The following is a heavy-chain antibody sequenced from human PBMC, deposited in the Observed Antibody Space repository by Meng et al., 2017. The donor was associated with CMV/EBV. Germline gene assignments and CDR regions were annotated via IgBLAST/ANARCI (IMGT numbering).Heavy chain of an antibody. CDR3: ARDVNIVGATTYDY. Sequence: AASGFTFTSNYMSWVRQAPGKGLEWVSVIYSSGTTYYADSVKGRFTISRDYSKNTLYLQMNSLRPEDTAIYYCARDVNIVGATTYDYWGQGTLVTVSS. J-gene: IGHJ4*02. CDR1: GFTFTSNY. D-gene: IGHD1-26*01. CDR2: IYSSGTT. V-gene: IGHV3-53*01.